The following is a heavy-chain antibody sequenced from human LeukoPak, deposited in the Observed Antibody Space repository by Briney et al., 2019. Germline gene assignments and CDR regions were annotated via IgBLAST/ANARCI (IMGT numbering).Heavy chain of an antibody. V-gene: IGHV3-33*06. CDR1: GIIFSDFG. CDR2: IWYDGSNK. D-gene: IGHD2-15*01. CDR3: AKATCSGASCFSNSRDAFDV. J-gene: IGHJ3*01. Sequence: GGSLRLSCAASGIIFSDFGMHWVRQAPGKGLEWMAIIWYDGSNKYYADSAKGRFTISRDNSQNTMYLQMNSLRAEDSAVYYCAKATCSGASCFSNSRDAFDVWGQGTMVTVS.